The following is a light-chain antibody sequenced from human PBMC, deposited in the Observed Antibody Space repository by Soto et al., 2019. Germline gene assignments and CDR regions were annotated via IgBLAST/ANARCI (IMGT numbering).Light chain of an antibody. V-gene: IGKV1-27*01. CDR3: QKYNGTPRT. CDR1: QDISGH. J-gene: IGKJ1*01. Sequence: GDRVTITCRASQDISGHLAWYQQKPGKVPKLLIYEASTLQSRVPSRFSASGSGTDFTLTISSLQPEDVATYYCQKYNGTPRTFGQGTKVELE. CDR2: EAS.